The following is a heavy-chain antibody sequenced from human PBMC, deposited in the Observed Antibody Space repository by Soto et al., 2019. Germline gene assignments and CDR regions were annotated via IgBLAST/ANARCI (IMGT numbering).Heavy chain of an antibody. V-gene: IGHV3-48*03. Sequence: GGSLILYCVGPGFNFSMFYMNWVRQAPGGGLEWISLISQGGITTTYADSVRSRFTVSRDNAQNSLFLQMDRLTLEDTGVYYCARGGVVWGQGAMVTVSS. J-gene: IGHJ4*02. D-gene: IGHD2-8*01. CDR1: GFNFSMFY. CDR2: ISQGGITT. CDR3: ARGGVV.